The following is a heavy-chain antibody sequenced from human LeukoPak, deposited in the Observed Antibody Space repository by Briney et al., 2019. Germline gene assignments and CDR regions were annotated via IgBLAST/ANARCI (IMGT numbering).Heavy chain of an antibody. Sequence: ASVKVSCKASGYTFTSYGISWVRQPPAQGLEWMGWSSAYNGNTNYAQKLQGRVTMTTDTSTSTAYMELRSLRSADTAVYYCARDRLNKFGLLRNDWFDPWGQGTLVTVSS. CDR2: SSAYNGNT. CDR1: GYTFTSYG. V-gene: IGHV1-18*04. D-gene: IGHD1-1*01. J-gene: IGHJ5*02. CDR3: ARDRLNKFGLLRNDWFDP.